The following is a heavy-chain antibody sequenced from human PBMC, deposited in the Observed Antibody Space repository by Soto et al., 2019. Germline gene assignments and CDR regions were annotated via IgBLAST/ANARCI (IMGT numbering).Heavy chain of an antibody. V-gene: IGHV3-23*01. Sequence: LRLSCAASGFTFSNYAMSWVRQAPGKGREWVSGIGGRGTSSYYADSVKGRFAISRDNSYNTLFLQLHSLRAEDTAVYYCAKSRYADSSGDYYDFWGQGTRVTVSS. CDR3: AKSRYADSSGDYYDF. J-gene: IGHJ4*02. CDR1: GFTFSNYA. CDR2: IGGRGTSS. D-gene: IGHD3-22*01.